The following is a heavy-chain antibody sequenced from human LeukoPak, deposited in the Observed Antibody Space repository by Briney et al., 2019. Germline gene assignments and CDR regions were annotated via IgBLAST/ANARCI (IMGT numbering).Heavy chain of an antibody. CDR2: IYYSGST. CDR3: ARGYDYYGSGSPLDN. V-gene: IGHV4-31*03. CDR1: GGSINSGGYY. J-gene: IGHJ4*02. Sequence: KPSETLSLTCTVSGGSINSGGYYWSWIRQHPGKGLEWIGYIYYSGSTYYNPSLKSRVTISVDTSKNQFSLKLSSVTGADTAVYSGARGYDYYGSGSPLDNWGQGTLVTVSS. D-gene: IGHD3-10*01.